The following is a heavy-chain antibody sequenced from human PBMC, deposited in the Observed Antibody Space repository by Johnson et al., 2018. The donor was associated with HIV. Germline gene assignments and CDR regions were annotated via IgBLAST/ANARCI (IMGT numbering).Heavy chain of an antibody. V-gene: IGHV3-73*01. J-gene: IGHJ3*02. CDR3: SKFVGYCSGGGCYTPGDI. D-gene: IGHD2-15*01. Sequence: VQLVESGGGLVQPGGSLKLACAASGFTFSGSALHWVRQASGKGLEWIGHIRSNTNTYATEYAASVKGRFTISRDDSQNTAYLQMNSLKTEDTAVYYCSKFVGYCSGGGCYTPGDIWGQGTMVTVSS. CDR2: IRSNTNTYAT. CDR1: GFTFSGSA.